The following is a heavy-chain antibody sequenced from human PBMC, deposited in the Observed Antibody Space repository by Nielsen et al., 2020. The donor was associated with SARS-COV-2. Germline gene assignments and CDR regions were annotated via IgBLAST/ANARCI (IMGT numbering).Heavy chain of an antibody. CDR2: ISGSGGST. CDR1: GFTFSSYA. V-gene: IGHV3-23*01. CDR3: AKVSKQQLLRFDAFDI. J-gene: IGHJ3*02. D-gene: IGHD3-3*01. Sequence: GESLKISCAASGFTFSSYAMSWVRQAPGKGLEWVSAISGSGGSTYYADSVKGRFTISRDNSKNTLSLQMNSLRAEDTAVYYCAKVSKQQLLRFDAFDIWGQGTMVTVAS.